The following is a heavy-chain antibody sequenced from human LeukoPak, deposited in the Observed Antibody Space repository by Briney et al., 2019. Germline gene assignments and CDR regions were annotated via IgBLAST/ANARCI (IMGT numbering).Heavy chain of an antibody. D-gene: IGHD2-2*02. V-gene: IGHV1-18*01. Sequence: GASVKVSCKASGYTFANFGITWARQAPGQGLEWMGWISVYNGNTNHAQNLQGRVTLTTDTFTSTAYMELRSLRSDDTALYYCARTCSSSSCYMVHWGQGTLVTVSS. CDR1: GYTFANFG. CDR3: ARTCSSSSCYMVH. CDR2: ISVYNGNT. J-gene: IGHJ4*02.